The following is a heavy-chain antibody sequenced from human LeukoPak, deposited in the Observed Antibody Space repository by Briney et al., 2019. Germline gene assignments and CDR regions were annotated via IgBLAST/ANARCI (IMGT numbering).Heavy chain of an antibody. D-gene: IGHD3-10*01. CDR2: IKQDGSEK. J-gene: IGHJ5*02. CDR3: ARDLRVRGVIGTRWFDP. CDR1: GFTFSSYW. Sequence: GGSLRLSCAASGFTFSSYWMSWVRQAPGKGLEWVANIKQDGSEKYYVDSVKGRFTISRDNAKNSLYLQMNSLRAEGTAVYYCARDLRVRGVIGTRWFDPWGQGTLVTVSS. V-gene: IGHV3-7*01.